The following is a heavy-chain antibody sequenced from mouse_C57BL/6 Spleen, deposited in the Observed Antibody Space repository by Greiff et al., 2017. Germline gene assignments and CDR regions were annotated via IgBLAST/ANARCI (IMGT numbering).Heavy chain of an antibody. CDR3: ARERAAYYSNYDAMDY. D-gene: IGHD2-5*01. CDR1: GYSITSGYY. V-gene: IGHV3-6*01. Sequence: EVKLQESGPGLVKPSQSLSLTCSVTGYSITSGYYWNWIRQFPGNKLEWMGYISYDGSNNYNPSLKNRISITRDTSKNQFFLKLNSVTTEDTATYYCARERAAYYSNYDAMDYWGQGTSVTVSS. J-gene: IGHJ4*01. CDR2: ISYDGSN.